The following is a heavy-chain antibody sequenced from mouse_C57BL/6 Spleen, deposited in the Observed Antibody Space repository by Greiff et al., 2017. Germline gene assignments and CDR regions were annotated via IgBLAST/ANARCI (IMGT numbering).Heavy chain of an antibody. CDR3: ARWALTTEIDY. CDR2: ILLGSGST. V-gene: IGHV1-9*01. D-gene: IGHD1-1*01. Sequence: QAQLQQPGAELMKLGASVKLSCKATGYTFTGYWIEWVKQRLGHGLEWIGEILLGSGSTKYNEKFRGKATFTADTSSNTAYMQLSSLTTEDSAIYYCARWALTTEIDYWGQGTTLTVSS. J-gene: IGHJ2*01. CDR1: GYTFTGYW.